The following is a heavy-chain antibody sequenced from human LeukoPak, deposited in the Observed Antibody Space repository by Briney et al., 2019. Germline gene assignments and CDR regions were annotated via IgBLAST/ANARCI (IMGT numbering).Heavy chain of an antibody. CDR2: IYYSGST. V-gene: IGHV4-59*12. D-gene: IGHD6-13*01. CDR1: GGSISSYY. Sequence: KPSETLSLTCTVSGGSISSYYWSWIRQPPGKGLEWIGYIYYSGSTYYNPSLKSRVTISVDTSKNQFSLKLSSVTAADTAVYYCARVCPIWQQQTYYFDYWGQGTLVTVSS. J-gene: IGHJ4*02. CDR3: ARVCPIWQQQTYYFDY.